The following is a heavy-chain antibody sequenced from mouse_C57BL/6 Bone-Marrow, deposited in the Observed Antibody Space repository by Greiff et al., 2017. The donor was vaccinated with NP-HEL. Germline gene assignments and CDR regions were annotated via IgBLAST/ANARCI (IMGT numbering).Heavy chain of an antibody. CDR1: GYTFTDHT. V-gene: IGHV1-78*01. CDR2: IYPRDGST. Sequence: VKLVESDAELVKPGASVKISCKVSGYTFTDHTIHWMKQRPEQGLEWIGYIYPRDGSTKYNEKFKGKATLTADKSSSTAYMQLNSLTSEDSAVYFCAKVKYRYYFDYWGQGTTLTVSA. J-gene: IGHJ2*01. D-gene: IGHD2-2*01. CDR3: AKVKYRYYFDY.